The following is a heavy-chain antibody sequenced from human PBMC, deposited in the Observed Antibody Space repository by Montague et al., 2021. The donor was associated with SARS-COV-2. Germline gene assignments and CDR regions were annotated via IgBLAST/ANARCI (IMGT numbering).Heavy chain of an antibody. CDR1: GGSIRSYY. CDR2: VHYTGST. CDR3: SRAQNICFIASCVNYFDL. Sequence: SETLSLTCEVSGGSIRSYYWSWIRQSPGKGLEWIGYVHYTGSTKYNPSLKTRVTLSLDTPKNHFSLRLNSVTAADTAVYYCSRAQNICFIASCVNYFDLWGLGALVSVSS. J-gene: IGHJ4*02. V-gene: IGHV4-59*01. D-gene: IGHD2-2*01.